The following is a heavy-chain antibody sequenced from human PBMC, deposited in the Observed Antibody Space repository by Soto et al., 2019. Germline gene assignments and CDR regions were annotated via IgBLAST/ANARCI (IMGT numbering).Heavy chain of an antibody. CDR3: GAGGGLVPRTDAFDI. Sequence: EVQLVESGGGLVQPGGSLRLSCAASGFTVSSNYMSWVRQAPGKGLEWVSVIYSGGSTYYADSVKGRFTISRDNSKNTLYLQMNSLRAEDTAVYYCGAGGGLVPRTDAFDIWGQGTMVTVSS. CDR2: IYSGGST. V-gene: IGHV3-66*01. CDR1: GFTVSSNY. D-gene: IGHD3-9*01. J-gene: IGHJ3*02.